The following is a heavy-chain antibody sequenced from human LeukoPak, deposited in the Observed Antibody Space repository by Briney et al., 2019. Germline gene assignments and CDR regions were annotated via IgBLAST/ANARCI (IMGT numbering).Heavy chain of an antibody. J-gene: IGHJ4*02. D-gene: IGHD2-15*01. CDR2: ISSSGYAI. CDR1: GFTFSDYY. CDR3: ARDGVVMVVAAILDY. Sequence: GGSLRLSCAASGFTFSDYYMTWIRQAPGKGLEWVSYISSSGYAIYYADSVKGRFTISRDNAKNSLYLQMNSLRADDTAVYYCARDGVVMVVAAILDYWGQGTLVTVSS. V-gene: IGHV3-11*04.